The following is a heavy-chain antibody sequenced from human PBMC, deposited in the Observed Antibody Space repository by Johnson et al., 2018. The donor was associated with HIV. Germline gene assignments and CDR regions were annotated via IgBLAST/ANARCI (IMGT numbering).Heavy chain of an antibody. CDR2: IKQDGSEK. Sequence: VQLVESGGGLVQPGGSLRLSCAASEFTFSSYWMNWVRQAPGKGLEWVANIKQDGSEKYYVDSVKGRFTISRDNAKNSLYLQMNSLRAEDTAVYYCARDWGGYCSGGSCYGDAFDIWGQGTRVTVSS. J-gene: IGHJ3*02. D-gene: IGHD2-15*01. V-gene: IGHV3-7*01. CDR3: ARDWGGYCSGGSCYGDAFDI. CDR1: EFTFSSYW.